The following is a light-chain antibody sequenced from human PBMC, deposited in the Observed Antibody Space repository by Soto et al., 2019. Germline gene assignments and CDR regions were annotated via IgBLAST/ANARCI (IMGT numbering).Light chain of an antibody. Sequence: QSVLTQPASVSGSPRQSITISCTGTSSDVGAYTSVSWYQHHPGKAPKVMIYEVNKRPSGISNRFSGSKSVNTASLTISGLQPEDEAHYYCSSYTSDNRDYVFGTGTKVTVL. CDR3: SSYTSDNRDYV. CDR2: EVN. CDR1: SSDVGAYTS. J-gene: IGLJ1*01. V-gene: IGLV2-14*01.